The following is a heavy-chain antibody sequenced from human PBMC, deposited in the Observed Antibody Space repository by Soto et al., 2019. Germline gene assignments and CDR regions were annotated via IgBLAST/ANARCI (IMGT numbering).Heavy chain of an antibody. CDR1: GFTFSSYA. V-gene: IGHV3-30-3*01. CDR3: ARDTPYDYVWGPFDP. J-gene: IGHJ5*02. CDR2: ISYDGSNK. D-gene: IGHD3-16*01. Sequence: HGGSLRLSCAASGFTFSSYAMHWVRQAPGKGLEWVAVISYDGSNKYYADSVKGRFTISRDNSKNTLYLQMNSLRAEDTAVYYCARDTPYDYVWGPFDPWGQGTLVTVSS.